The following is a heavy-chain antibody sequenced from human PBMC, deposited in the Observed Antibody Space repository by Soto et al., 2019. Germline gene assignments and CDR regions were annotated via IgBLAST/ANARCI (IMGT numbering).Heavy chain of an antibody. J-gene: IGHJ4*02. V-gene: IGHV3-30*18. CDR3: AKDPYSGSSYFDY. CDR1: GFSFSGYG. D-gene: IGHD1-26*01. Sequence: QVQLVESGGGVVQPGRSLRLSCAASGFSFSGYGMRWVRQAPGKGLEWVAVISYDGSNKYYADSVKGRFTISRDNSKNTLYLQMNSLRAEDTAVYYCAKDPYSGSSYFDYWGQGTLVTVSS. CDR2: ISYDGSNK.